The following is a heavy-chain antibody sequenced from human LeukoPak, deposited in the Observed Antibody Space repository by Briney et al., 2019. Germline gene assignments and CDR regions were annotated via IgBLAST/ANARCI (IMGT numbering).Heavy chain of an antibody. D-gene: IGHD2-8*01. CDR2: IRPKSDGGTA. V-gene: IGHV3-49*03. CDR3: DNGGY. Sequence: GGSLRLSCTTSGFTFRDQFITWFRQAPGKGLEWVAFIRPKSDGGTAEYAASVKGRFTMSRDDSRSIAYLDLNSLKTEDTAVHYCDNGGYWGQGTLVTVSS. CDR1: GFTFRDQF. J-gene: IGHJ4*02.